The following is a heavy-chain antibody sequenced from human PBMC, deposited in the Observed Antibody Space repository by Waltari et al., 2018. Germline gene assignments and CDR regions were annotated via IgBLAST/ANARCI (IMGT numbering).Heavy chain of an antibody. Sequence: EVQLEESGGGLVQPGGSLRLSCSASGFTFRSYWMHWVRQAPGKGLVWVSRINSDGSKISYADSVEGRFTISRDNAKNTLYLQMNSLSAEDTAVYYCASAYYDILDWGQGTLVTVSS. CDR2: INSDGSKI. V-gene: IGHV3-74*01. D-gene: IGHD3-9*01. CDR3: ASAYYDILD. CDR1: GFTFRSYW. J-gene: IGHJ4*02.